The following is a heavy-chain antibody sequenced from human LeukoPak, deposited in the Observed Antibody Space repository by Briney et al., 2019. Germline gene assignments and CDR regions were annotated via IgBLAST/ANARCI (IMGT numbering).Heavy chain of an antibody. CDR2: ISSNGGST. V-gene: IGHV3-64*01. CDR1: GFTFSSYA. CDR3: AKAGSGWYAPY. Sequence: GGSLRLSCAASGFTFSSYAMHWVRQAPGKGLQYVSGISSNGGSTFYANSVKGRFTISRDNSKNTLYLQMGSLRAGDTAVYYCAKAGSGWYAPYWGQGTLVTVS. J-gene: IGHJ4*02. D-gene: IGHD6-19*01.